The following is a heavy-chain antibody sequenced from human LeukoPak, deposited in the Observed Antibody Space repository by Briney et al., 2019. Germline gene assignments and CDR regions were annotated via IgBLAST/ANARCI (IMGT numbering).Heavy chain of an antibody. CDR3: AGEYSSSSMWFDY. J-gene: IGHJ4*02. D-gene: IGHD6-6*01. Sequence: SETLSLTCTVSGGSISSYYWSWIRQPAGKGLEWIGRIYTSGSTNYNPSPKSRVTISVDTSKNQFSLKLSSVTAADTAVYYCAGEYSSSSMWFDYWGQGTLVTVSS. V-gene: IGHV4-4*07. CDR1: GGSISSYY. CDR2: IYTSGST.